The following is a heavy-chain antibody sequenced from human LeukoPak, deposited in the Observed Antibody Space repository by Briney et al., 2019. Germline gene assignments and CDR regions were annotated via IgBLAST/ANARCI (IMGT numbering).Heavy chain of an antibody. D-gene: IGHD2-2*01. CDR1: GFTFSSYW. CDR2: IKQDGSEK. Sequence: GGSLRPSCAASGFTFSSYWMSWVRQAPGKGLEWVANIKQDGSEKYYVDSVKGRFTISRDNAENSLYLQMNSLRAEDTAVYYCARGEYHLPFDIWGQGTMVTVSS. J-gene: IGHJ3*02. CDR3: ARGEYHLPFDI. V-gene: IGHV3-7*04.